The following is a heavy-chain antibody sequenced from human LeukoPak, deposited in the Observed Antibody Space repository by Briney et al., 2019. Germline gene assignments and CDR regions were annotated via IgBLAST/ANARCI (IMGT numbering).Heavy chain of an antibody. V-gene: IGHV3-30*18. D-gene: IGHD2-15*01. J-gene: IGHJ4*02. Sequence: GGSLRLSCAVSGFTFNNYAMHWGRQAPGKGLEWVAVISFDGGYTYYAESVKGRFTISRDNSKTTLYLQMNSLGTEDTAVYYCAKDPRDIAFGGPLDYWGQGTLVTVSS. CDR2: ISFDGGYT. CDR1: GFTFNNYA. CDR3: AKDPRDIAFGGPLDY.